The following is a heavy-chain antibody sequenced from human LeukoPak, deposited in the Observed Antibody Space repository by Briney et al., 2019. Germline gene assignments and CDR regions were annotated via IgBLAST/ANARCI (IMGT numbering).Heavy chain of an antibody. V-gene: IGHV1-2*02. CDR3: ASDYYDSSGSSRAFDI. D-gene: IGHD3-22*01. Sequence: GASVKVSCKASGYTFTGYYMHWVGQAPGRGVEWMGWINPNSGGTNYAQKFQGRVTMTRDTSISTAYMELSRLRSEDTAVYYCASDYYDSSGSSRAFDIWGQGTMVTVSS. CDR1: GYTFTGYY. J-gene: IGHJ3*02. CDR2: INPNSGGT.